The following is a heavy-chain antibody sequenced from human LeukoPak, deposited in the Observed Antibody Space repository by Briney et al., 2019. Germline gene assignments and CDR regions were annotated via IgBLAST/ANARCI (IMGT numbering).Heavy chain of an antibody. CDR3: ARESAHYYGSGSYYYYYYGMDV. CDR2: IIPIFGTA. Sequence: SVKVSCKASGGTFNKYAISWVRQAPGQGLEWMGRIIPIFGTANYAQKFQGRVTITADESTSTAYMELSSLRSEDTAVYYCARESAHYYGSGSYYYYYYGMDVWGQGTTVTVSS. D-gene: IGHD3-10*01. J-gene: IGHJ6*02. V-gene: IGHV1-69*15. CDR1: GGTFNKYA.